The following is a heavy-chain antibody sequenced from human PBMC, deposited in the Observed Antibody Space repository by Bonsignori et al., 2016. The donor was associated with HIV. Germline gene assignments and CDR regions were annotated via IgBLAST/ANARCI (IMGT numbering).Heavy chain of an antibody. Sequence: WIRQPPREGTGVDWVVSITVGGTNYNPSLKSRVIISVDTSKNQFSLKLNSVTAAGTAVYYCARETMVPDKGFDYWGQGTLVTVSS. D-gene: IGHD2-8*01. CDR3: ARETMVPDKGFDY. V-gene: IGHV4-59*01. CDR2: SITVGGT. J-gene: IGHJ4*02.